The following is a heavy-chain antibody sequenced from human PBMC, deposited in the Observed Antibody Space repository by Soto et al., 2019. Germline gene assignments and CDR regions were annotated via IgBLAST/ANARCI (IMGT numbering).Heavy chain of an antibody. CDR2: IWYDGSNK. D-gene: IGHD1-26*01. Sequence: QVQLVESGGGVVQPGRSLRLSCAASGFTFSSYGRHWVRQAPGKGLEWVAVIWYDGSNKYYADSVKGRFTISRDNSKNTLYLQMNSLRAEDTAVYYCAREVVGATTVDYFDYWGQGTLVTVSS. CDR1: GFTFSSYG. CDR3: AREVVGATTVDYFDY. J-gene: IGHJ4*02. V-gene: IGHV3-33*01.